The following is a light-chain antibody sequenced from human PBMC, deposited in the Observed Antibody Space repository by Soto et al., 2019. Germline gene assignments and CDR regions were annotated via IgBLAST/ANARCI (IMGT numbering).Light chain of an antibody. CDR3: QKYSSALIT. V-gene: IGKV3-20*01. CDR2: GAS. CDR1: QSVSSSY. Sequence: EIVLTQSPGTLSLSPGERATLSCRASQSVSSSYLAWYQQKPGQAPRLLIYGASSRATGIPDRFSGSGSGTDFTLTISRLEPEDVATYYCQKYSSALITFGQGTRLEIK. J-gene: IGKJ5*01.